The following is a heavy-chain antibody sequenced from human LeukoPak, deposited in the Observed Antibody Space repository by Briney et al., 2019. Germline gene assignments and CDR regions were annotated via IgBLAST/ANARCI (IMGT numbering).Heavy chain of an antibody. V-gene: IGHV3-21*01. D-gene: IGHD1-1*01. CDR1: GFTFSNYC. J-gene: IGHJ4*02. CDR3: ARVSGRLERQSDLDY. Sequence: GGSLRLSCAASGFTFSNYCMHWVRQAPGKGLDWVSVIRCDSTYLYYADSVKGRFTISRDNAQASLYLQMISLRADDTAVYHCARVSGRLERQSDLDYWGQGTLVIVSS. CDR2: IRCDSTYL.